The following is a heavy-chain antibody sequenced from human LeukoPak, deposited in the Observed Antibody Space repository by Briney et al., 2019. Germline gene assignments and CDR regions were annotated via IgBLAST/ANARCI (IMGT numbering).Heavy chain of an antibody. J-gene: IGHJ3*02. CDR1: GGTFSSYA. V-gene: IGHV1-69*13. CDR2: IIPIFGTA. D-gene: IGHD1-26*01. CDR3: ARVRSGSYYAFDI. Sequence: ASVKVSCKASGGTFSSYAISWVRQAPGQGLEWMGGIIPIFGTANYAQKFQGRVTITADESTTTAYMELSSLRSEDTAVYYCARVRSGSYYAFDIWGQGTMVTVSS.